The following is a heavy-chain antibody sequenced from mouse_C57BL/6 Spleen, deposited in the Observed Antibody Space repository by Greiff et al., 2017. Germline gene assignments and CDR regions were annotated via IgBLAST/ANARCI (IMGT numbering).Heavy chain of an antibody. CDR3: AREDFPPYGHFDD. J-gene: IGHJ2*01. CDR2: INPSNGGT. D-gene: IGHD1-1*02. CDR1: GYTFTSYW. V-gene: IGHV1-53*01. Sequence: VQLQQPGTELVKPGASVKLSCKASGYTFTSYWMHWVKQRPGQGLEWIGNINPSNGGTNYNEKFKSKATLTVDKSSSTAYMQLSSLTSEDSAVYYGAREDFPPYGHFDDWGQGTTLTVSS.